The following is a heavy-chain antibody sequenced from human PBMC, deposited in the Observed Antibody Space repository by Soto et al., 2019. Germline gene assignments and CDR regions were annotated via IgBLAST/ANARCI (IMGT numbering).Heavy chain of an antibody. Sequence: PSETLSLTCTVSGGSVSSGSYYWSWIRHPPGKGLEWIGYIYYSGSTNYNPSLKSRVTISVDTSKNQFSLKLSSVTAADTAVYYCAVYSSSWYPETNWFDPWGQGTLVTVSS. J-gene: IGHJ5*02. CDR3: AVYSSSWYPETNWFDP. D-gene: IGHD6-13*01. CDR2: IYYSGST. V-gene: IGHV4-61*01. CDR1: GGSVSSGSYY.